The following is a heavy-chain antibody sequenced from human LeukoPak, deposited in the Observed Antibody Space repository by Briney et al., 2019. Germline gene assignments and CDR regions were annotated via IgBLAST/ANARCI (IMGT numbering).Heavy chain of an antibody. J-gene: IGHJ4*02. CDR3: ARLVGGTGYFDY. Sequence: SETLSLTCAVSGGSISRHYWSWIRQPPGKGLEWIGYIYYSGTTNYSPSLKSRVTISVDTSKTQFSLKLSSVTAADAAVYYCARLVGGTGYFDYWGQGALVTVSS. V-gene: IGHV4-59*11. D-gene: IGHD3-9*01. CDR2: IYYSGTT. CDR1: GGSISRHY.